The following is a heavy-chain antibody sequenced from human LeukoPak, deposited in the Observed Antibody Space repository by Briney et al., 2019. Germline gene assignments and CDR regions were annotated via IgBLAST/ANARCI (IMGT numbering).Heavy chain of an antibody. CDR3: AKDIGGYSGYDDYYGMDV. V-gene: IGHV3-30*18. J-gene: IGHJ6*02. CDR1: GFTFSSYG. D-gene: IGHD5-12*01. CDR2: ISYDGSNK. Sequence: GGSLSLSCAASGFTFSSYGMHWVRQAPGKGLEWVAVISYDGSNKYYADSVKGRFTISRDNSKNTLYLQMNSLRAEDTAVYYWAKDIGGYSGYDDYYGMDVWGQGTTVTVSS.